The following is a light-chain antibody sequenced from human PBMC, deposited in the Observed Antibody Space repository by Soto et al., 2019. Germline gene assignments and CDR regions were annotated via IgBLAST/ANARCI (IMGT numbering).Light chain of an antibody. CDR2: EVS. V-gene: IGLV2-23*02. Sequence: QSALTQRASVSGSPGQSITISCTGTSSDVGSYNLVSWYQQHPGKAPKLMIYEVSKRPSGVSNRFSGSKSGNTASLTISGLQAEDEADYYCCSYAGSSTFRVFGGGTKLTVL. J-gene: IGLJ3*02. CDR3: CSYAGSSTFRV. CDR1: SSDVGSYNL.